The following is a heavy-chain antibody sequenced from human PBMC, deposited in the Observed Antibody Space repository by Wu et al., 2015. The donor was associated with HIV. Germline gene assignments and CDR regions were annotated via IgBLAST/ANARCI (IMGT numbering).Heavy chain of an antibody. D-gene: IGHD2-2*01. J-gene: IGHJ5*02. CDR1: GYTFTRYD. CDR3: ARSKYCSSTSCYWFDP. V-gene: IGHV1-8*01. Sequence: QVHLVQSGAEVKKPGSSVKVSCKASGYTFTRYDINWVRQATGQGLEWMGWMNPNSGNTGYAQKFQGRVTMTRDTSTSTVYMELSSLRSEDTAVYYCARSKYCSSTSCYWFDPGPGNPGHRLL. CDR2: MNPNSGNT.